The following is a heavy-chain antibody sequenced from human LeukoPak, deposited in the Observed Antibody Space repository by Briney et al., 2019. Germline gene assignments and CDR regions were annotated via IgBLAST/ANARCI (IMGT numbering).Heavy chain of an antibody. CDR2: ISVYNVNT. CDR1: GYTFTDYG. D-gene: IGHD3-3*01. V-gene: IGHV1-18*01. J-gene: IGHJ4*02. CDR3: ARDEIFGVGTHFDY. Sequence: ASVKVSCKASGYTFTDYGISWVRQAPGQGLEWMGWISVYNVNTNYAQKFQGRVTMTTDTSTSTVYMELTSLTSDDTAVYYCARDEIFGVGTHFDYWGQGTQVTVSS.